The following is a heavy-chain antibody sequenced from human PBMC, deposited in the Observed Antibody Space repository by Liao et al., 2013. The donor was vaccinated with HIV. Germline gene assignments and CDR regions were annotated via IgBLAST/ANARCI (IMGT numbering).Heavy chain of an antibody. Sequence: QVQLQESGPGLVKPSETLSLTCTVSGDSISSHDWSWIRQPAGKGLEWLGRISTTGSTNYNPSLKSRVTMSVDTSKNQFSLMLNSVTATDTAVYYCAGDRSGRLSSGWYNWFDPSGPKEPWSPSPQ. CDR2: ISTTGST. V-gene: IGHV4-4*07. CDR1: GDSISSHD. J-gene: IGHJ5*01. CDR3: AGDRSGRLSSGWYNWFDP. D-gene: IGHD6-19*01.